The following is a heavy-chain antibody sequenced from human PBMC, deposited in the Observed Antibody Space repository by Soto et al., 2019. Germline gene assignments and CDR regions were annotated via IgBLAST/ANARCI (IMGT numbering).Heavy chain of an antibody. CDR3: ANPSGGHDFWSGYYNYYYYGMDV. CDR2: ISGSGGST. CDR1: GFTFSSYA. J-gene: IGHJ6*02. V-gene: IGHV3-23*01. D-gene: IGHD3-3*01. Sequence: GSLRLSCAASGFTFSSYAMSWVRQAPGKGLEWVSAISGSGGSTYYADSVKGRFTISRDNSKNRLYLQMNGLRAEDTAVYYCANPSGGHDFWSGYYNYYYYGMDVWGQGTTVTVSS.